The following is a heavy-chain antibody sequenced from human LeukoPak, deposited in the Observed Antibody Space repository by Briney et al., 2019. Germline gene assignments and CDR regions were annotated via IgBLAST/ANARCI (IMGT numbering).Heavy chain of an antibody. CDR1: GGTFSSYA. D-gene: IGHD3-10*01. CDR3: AREARITMVRGVRDAFDI. CDR2: ISYDGSNK. Sequence: SCKASGGTFSSYAMHWVRQAPGKGLEWVAVISYDGSNKYYADSVKGRFTISRDNSKNTLYLQMNSLRAEDTAVYYCAREARITMVRGVRDAFDIWGQGTMVTVSS. J-gene: IGHJ3*02. V-gene: IGHV3-30-3*01.